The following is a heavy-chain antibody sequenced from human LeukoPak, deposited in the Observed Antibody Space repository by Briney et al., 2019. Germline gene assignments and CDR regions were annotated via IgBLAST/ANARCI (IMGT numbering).Heavy chain of an antibody. Sequence: GRSLRLSCAVSGFTFTNYWMSWVRQAPGKGLEWVANIKQDVSEKYYVDSVKGRFTISRDNAKNSLYLQMNSLRAEDTAVYYCARGWGYSSSSFDYWGQGTLVTVSS. CDR2: IKQDVSEK. CDR3: ARGWGYSSSSFDY. CDR1: GFTFTNYW. J-gene: IGHJ4*02. D-gene: IGHD6-13*01. V-gene: IGHV3-7*01.